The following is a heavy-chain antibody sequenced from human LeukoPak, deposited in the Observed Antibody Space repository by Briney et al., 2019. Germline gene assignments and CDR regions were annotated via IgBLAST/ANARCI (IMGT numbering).Heavy chain of an antibody. CDR2: ISGSGGST. Sequence: GGSLRLSCAASGFTFSSYAMSWVRQAPGKGLEWVSAISGSGGSTYYADSVKGRFTISRDNSKNTLYLQMNSLRAEDTAVYYCATHTGRYFDWPFDYWGQGTLATVSS. D-gene: IGHD3-9*01. CDR1: GFTFSSYA. J-gene: IGHJ4*02. CDR3: ATHTGRYFDWPFDY. V-gene: IGHV3-23*01.